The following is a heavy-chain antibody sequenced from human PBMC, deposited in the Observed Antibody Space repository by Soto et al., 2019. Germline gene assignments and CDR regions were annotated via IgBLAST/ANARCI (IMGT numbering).Heavy chain of an antibody. Sequence: GGSLRLSCAASGFTFSSYAMSWVRQAPGKGLEWVSAISGSGGRTYYADSVKGQFTISRDNSKNTLYLQMNSLRAEDTAVYYCAKDRSIVGATVEDAFDIWGQGTMVTVSS. J-gene: IGHJ3*02. CDR1: GFTFSSYA. D-gene: IGHD1-26*01. CDR3: AKDRSIVGATVEDAFDI. V-gene: IGHV3-23*01. CDR2: ISGSGGRT.